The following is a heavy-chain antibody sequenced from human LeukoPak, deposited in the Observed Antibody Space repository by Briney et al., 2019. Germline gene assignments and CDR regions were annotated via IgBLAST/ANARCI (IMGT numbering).Heavy chain of an antibody. J-gene: IGHJ4*02. D-gene: IGHD6-25*01. CDR2: IYYSGSA. CDR3: ARQRRLAAVDY. Sequence: SQTLSLTCTVSGGSISSGGYYWSWIRQHPGKGLEWIGYIYYSGSANYNPSLKSRVTISVDTSKNQFSLKLSSVTAADTAVYYCARQRRLAAVDYWGQGTLVTVSS. CDR1: GGSISSGGYY. V-gene: IGHV4-31*03.